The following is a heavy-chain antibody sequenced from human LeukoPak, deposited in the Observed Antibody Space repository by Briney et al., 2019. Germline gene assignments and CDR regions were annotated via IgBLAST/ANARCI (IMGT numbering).Heavy chain of an antibody. D-gene: IGHD6-6*01. Sequence: GGSPRLSCTASGFTFSSYNMSWVRQAPGKGLVWVSYISSSSSTIYYADSVKGRFTISRDNAKNSLYVQMNSLRDGDTAVYYCAREHSSSSGSVSDFWGQGTLVTVSS. J-gene: IGHJ4*02. CDR2: ISSSSSTI. CDR3: AREHSSSSGSVSDF. CDR1: GFTFSSYN. V-gene: IGHV3-48*02.